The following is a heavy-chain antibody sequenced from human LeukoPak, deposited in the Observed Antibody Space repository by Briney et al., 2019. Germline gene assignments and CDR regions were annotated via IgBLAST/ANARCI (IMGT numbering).Heavy chain of an antibody. V-gene: IGHV4-38-2*02. CDR3: AREVHYYDSRRIDY. CDR2: IYHSGST. J-gene: IGHJ4*02. D-gene: IGHD3-22*01. CDR1: GGSISSYY. Sequence: SETLSLACTVSGGSISSYYWGWIRQPPGKGLEWIGSIYHSGSTYYNPSLKSRVTISVDTSKNQFSLKLSSVTAADTAVYYCAREVHYYDSRRIDYWGQGTLVTVSS.